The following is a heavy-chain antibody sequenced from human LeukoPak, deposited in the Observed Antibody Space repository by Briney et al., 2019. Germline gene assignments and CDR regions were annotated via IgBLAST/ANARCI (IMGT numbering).Heavy chain of an antibody. V-gene: IGHV4-38-2*02. CDR2: IYHSGRT. Sequence: SETLSLTCTVSGYSISNGYYWGWMRQPPGKGLEWIGSIYHSGRTHYNPSLESRVIISVDTSKNYFSLKLSSVTAADTAMYYCARDETYSDVWSGSAGGGKGNYLDYWGQGILVTVSS. J-gene: IGHJ4*02. D-gene: IGHD3-3*01. CDR3: ARDETYSDVWSGSAGGGKGNYLDY. CDR1: GYSISNGYY.